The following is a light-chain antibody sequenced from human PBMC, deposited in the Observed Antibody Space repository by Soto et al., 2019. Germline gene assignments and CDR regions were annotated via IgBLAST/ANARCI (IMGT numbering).Light chain of an antibody. CDR3: QRYGASPLT. V-gene: IGKV3-20*01. CDR2: GAS. CDR1: QSVSSNN. Sequence: EIVLTQSPGTLSLSPGERATLSCRASQSVSSNNLVWYQQKPGQAPRLLIYGASYRAAGIPDRFSGSGSGTDFTLTISSLETDDFAVYYCQRYGASPLTFGGGTNVDFK. J-gene: IGKJ4*01.